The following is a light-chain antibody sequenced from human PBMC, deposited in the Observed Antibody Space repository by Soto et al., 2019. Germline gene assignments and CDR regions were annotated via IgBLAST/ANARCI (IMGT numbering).Light chain of an antibody. CDR2: GAS. Sequence: EIVMTQYPATLSVSPGERATLSCRASQSVRNNLIWYQQKSGQAPRLLIYGASTRATGIPARFSGSGSGTEFTLTISSLQAEDVAVYYCQQYYSTPITFGQGTRLEIK. CDR1: QSVRNN. J-gene: IGKJ5*01. V-gene: IGKV3-15*01. CDR3: QQYYSTPIT.